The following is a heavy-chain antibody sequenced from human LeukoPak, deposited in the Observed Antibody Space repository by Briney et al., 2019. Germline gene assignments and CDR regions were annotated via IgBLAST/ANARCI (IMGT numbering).Heavy chain of an antibody. V-gene: IGHV7-4-1*02. D-gene: IGHD1-26*01. CDR3: ARGREVGATGLFDP. CDR2: INTNTGNP. Sequence: ASVKVSCKASGHTFTGYYMHWVRQAPGQGLEWMGWINTNTGNPTYAQGFTGRFVFSLDTSVSTAYLQISSLKAEDTAVYYCARGREVGATGLFDPWGQGTLVTVSS. CDR1: GHTFTGYY. J-gene: IGHJ5*02.